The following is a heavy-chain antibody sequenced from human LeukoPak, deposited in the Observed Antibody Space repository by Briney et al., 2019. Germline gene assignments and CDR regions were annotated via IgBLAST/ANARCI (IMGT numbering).Heavy chain of an antibody. J-gene: IGHJ3*01. CDR3: AKFPTLYYDSSGAPGGGT. V-gene: IGHV3-23*01. D-gene: IGHD3-22*01. CDR2: ISGSGGST. CDR1: GFTFSSYA. Sequence: GGSLRLSCAASGFTFSSYAMSWVRQAPGKGLEWVSAISGSGGSTYYADSVKGRFTISRDNSKNTLYLQMNSLRAEDTAVYYCAKFPTLYYDSSGAPGGGTWGQGTMVTVPS.